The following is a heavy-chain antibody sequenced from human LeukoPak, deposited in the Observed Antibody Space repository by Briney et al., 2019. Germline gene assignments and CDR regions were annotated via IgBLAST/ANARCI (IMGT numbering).Heavy chain of an antibody. CDR1: GGSISSYY. CDR3: ARGGSRYTFVS. CDR2: IHYSGST. V-gene: IGHV4-59*01. Sequence: SETLSLTCTVSGGSISSYYWSWIRQHPGQGLEWIGYIHYSGSTNYNPSLKSRVTIPVDTSKNQFSLKLSSVTAADTAVYYCARGGSRYTFVSWGQGTLVTVSS. J-gene: IGHJ4*02. D-gene: IGHD3-16*02.